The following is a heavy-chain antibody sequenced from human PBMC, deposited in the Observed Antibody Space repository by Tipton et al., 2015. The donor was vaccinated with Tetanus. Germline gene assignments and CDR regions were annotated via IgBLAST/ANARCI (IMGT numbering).Heavy chain of an antibody. J-gene: IGHJ4*02. D-gene: IGHD6-13*01. Sequence: LVKPTQTLTLTCTFSGLSLSTNGVGVGWIRQPPGKALECLAVIYWNDNKYYSPSLKTRLTISKDTSKNQVVLIMTNMDPVDTATYYCAHTPFETTAGPFDYWGLGTLVTVSS. CDR1: GLSLSTNGVG. CDR3: AHTPFETTAGPFDY. V-gene: IGHV2-5*01. CDR2: IYWNDNK.